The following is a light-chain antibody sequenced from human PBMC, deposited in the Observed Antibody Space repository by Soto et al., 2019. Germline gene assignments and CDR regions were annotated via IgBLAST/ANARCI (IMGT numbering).Light chain of an antibody. CDR2: DAS. Sequence: DIHMTRSPSSLSASVLGRGTITCLASQSISIWLAWYHQKPGNATESLIYDASMLHGGLPSNCGGASFRKDFPITISRLPHDYVTTYCRQQHYSSPSFGGGTKVDIK. V-gene: IGKV1-5*01. J-gene: IGKJ4*01. CDR3: QQHYSSPS. CDR1: QSISIW.